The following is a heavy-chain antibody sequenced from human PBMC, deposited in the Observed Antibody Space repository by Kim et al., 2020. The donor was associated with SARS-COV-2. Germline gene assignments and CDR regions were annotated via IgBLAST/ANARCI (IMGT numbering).Heavy chain of an antibody. V-gene: IGHV4-39*01. CDR3: ARRQRVAGTSGFDY. CDR1: DGSISSSSYY. D-gene: IGHD6-19*01. Sequence: SETLSLTCTVSDGSISSSSYYWGWIRQPPGKGLEWIGSIYYSGSTYYNPSLKSRVTIPVDTSKNQFSLKLSSVTAADTAVYYCARRQRVAGTSGFDYWGQGTLVTVSS. J-gene: IGHJ4*02. CDR2: IYYSGST.